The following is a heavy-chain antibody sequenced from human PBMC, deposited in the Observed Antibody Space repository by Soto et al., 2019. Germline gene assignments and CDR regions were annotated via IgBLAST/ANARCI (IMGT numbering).Heavy chain of an antibody. CDR2: IYYSGST. CDR3: ARVISGYDYWFDP. Sequence: QVQLQESGPGLVKPSQTLSLTCTVSGGSISSGDYYWSWIRQPPGKGLEWIGYIYYSGSTYYNPSLKSRVTISVDTSKNQCSLKLSSVTAADTAVYYCARVISGYDYWFDPWGQGTLVTVSS. CDR1: GGSISSGDYY. D-gene: IGHD5-12*01. V-gene: IGHV4-30-4*01. J-gene: IGHJ5*02.